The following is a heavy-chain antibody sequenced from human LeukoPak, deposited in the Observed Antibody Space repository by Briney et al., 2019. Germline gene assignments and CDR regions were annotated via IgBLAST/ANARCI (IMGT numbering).Heavy chain of an antibody. CDR3: ARGASLSYFDY. CDR2: IYYSGST. Sequence: PSETLSLTCTVSGGSISSYYWSWIRQPPGKGLEWIGNIYYSGSTNYNPSLKSRVTISVDTSKNQFSLKLSSVTAADTAVYYCARGASLSYFDYWGQGTLVTVSS. V-gene: IGHV4-59*08. D-gene: IGHD2/OR15-2a*01. J-gene: IGHJ4*02. CDR1: GGSISSYY.